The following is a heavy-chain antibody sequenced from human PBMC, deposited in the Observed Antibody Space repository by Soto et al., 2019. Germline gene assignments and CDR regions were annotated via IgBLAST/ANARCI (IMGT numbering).Heavy chain of an antibody. CDR1: GFTFSSYA. V-gene: IGHV3-23*01. D-gene: IGHD3-3*01. CDR2: ISGSGGST. J-gene: IGHJ4*02. CDR3: AKYLSGLAIFGVVCFDY. Sequence: EVQLLESGGGLVQPGGSLRLSCAASGFTFSSYAMSWVRQAPGKGLEWVSAISGSGGSTYYADSVKGRFTISRDNSKNTLYLQRNGLRAEDTAVYYCAKYLSGLAIFGVVCFDYWGQGTLVTVSS.